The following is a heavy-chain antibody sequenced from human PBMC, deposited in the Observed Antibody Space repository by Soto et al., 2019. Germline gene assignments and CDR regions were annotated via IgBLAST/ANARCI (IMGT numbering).Heavy chain of an antibody. CDR1: GGSISSGDYY. CDR2: IYYSGST. D-gene: IGHD3-22*01. CDR3: ARVDTMIVVVTD. J-gene: IGHJ4*02. Sequence: SETLSLTCTVSGGSISSGDYYWSWIRQPPGKGLEWIGYIYYSGSTYYKPYLKSRVTISVDKSKNQFSQKLSYVTAADTAVYYCARVDTMIVVVTDWGQGTLVTVS. V-gene: IGHV4-30-4*01.